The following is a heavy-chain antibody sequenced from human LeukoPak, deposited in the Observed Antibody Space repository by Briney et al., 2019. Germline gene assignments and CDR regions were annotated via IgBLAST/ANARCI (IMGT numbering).Heavy chain of an antibody. CDR2: MNPNSGNT. J-gene: IGHJ4*02. CDR3: ARDPSREPDYFDY. D-gene: IGHD1-26*01. CDR1: GYTFTSYD. V-gene: IGHV1-8*01. Sequence: ASVKVSCKASGYTFTSYDINWVRQATGQGLEWMGWMNPNSGNTGYAQKLQGRVTMTTDTSTSTAYMELRSLRSDDTAVYYCARDPSREPDYFDYWGQGTLVTVSS.